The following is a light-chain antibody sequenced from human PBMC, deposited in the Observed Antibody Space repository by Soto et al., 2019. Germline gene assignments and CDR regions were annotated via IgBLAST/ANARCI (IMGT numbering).Light chain of an antibody. CDR2: DAS. V-gene: IGKV1D-13*01. CDR3: QQFNNYPIT. Sequence: AIQLTQSASSLSASVGDRVTITWRASQGISSALAWYQQKPGKAPKLLIYDASSLESGVPSRFSGSGYGTDFNLTISSLQTEDFATYYCQQFNNYPITFGQGTRLEIK. J-gene: IGKJ5*01. CDR1: QGISSA.